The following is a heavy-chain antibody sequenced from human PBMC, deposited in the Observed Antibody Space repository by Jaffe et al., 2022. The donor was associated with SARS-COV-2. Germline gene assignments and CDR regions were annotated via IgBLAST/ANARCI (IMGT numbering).Heavy chain of an antibody. D-gene: IGHD4-17*01. V-gene: IGHV4-59*01. Sequence: QVQLQESGPGLVKPSETLSLTCTVSGGSISDYYWTWIRQPPGKGLEWIGYVYYNGGTDYNPSLKSRVTISVDTSKNQFSLNLNSVTAADTAVYFCARAVGSTVTKYYYMGVWGKGTKVTVSS. CDR1: GGSISDYY. CDR2: VYYNGGT. J-gene: IGHJ6*03. CDR3: ARAVGSTVTKYYYMGV.